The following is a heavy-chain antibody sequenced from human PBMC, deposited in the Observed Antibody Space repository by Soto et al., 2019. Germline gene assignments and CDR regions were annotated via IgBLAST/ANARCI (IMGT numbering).Heavy chain of an antibody. Sequence: QVQLQESGPGLVKPSQTLSLTCTVSGGSISSGDYFWSWIRQSPGKVLEWIGYISSIGSTYYNSSLKSLVSVSRDKYKNQFSLKLSSLTTADPAVYYCATGHVIRPYYQPAMDGWGQGPTGSVSS. J-gene: IGHJ6*02. D-gene: IGHD1-26*01. CDR1: GGSISSGDYF. V-gene: IGHV4-30-4*01. CDR3: ATGHVIRPYYQPAMDG. CDR2: ISSIGST.